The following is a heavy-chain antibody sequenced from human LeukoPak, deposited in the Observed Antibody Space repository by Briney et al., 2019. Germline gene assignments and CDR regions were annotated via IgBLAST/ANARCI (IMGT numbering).Heavy chain of an antibody. V-gene: IGHV3-7*01. CDR3: ARGDELRYFDWLSNFDY. Sequence: GGSLRLSCAASGFTFSSYWMSWVRQAPGKGLERVANIKQDGSEKYYVDSVKGRFTISRDNAKNSLYLQMNSLRAEDTAVYYCARGDELRYFDWLSNFDYWGQGTLVTVSS. CDR2: IKQDGSEK. D-gene: IGHD3-9*01. CDR1: GFTFSSYW. J-gene: IGHJ4*02.